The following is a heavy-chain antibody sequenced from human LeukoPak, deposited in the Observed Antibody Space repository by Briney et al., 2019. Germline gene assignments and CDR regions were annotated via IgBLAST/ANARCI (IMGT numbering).Heavy chain of an antibody. D-gene: IGHD4-17*01. Sequence: SETLSLTCTVSGGSISSSSYYWGWIRQPPGKGLEWIGSIYYSGSTYYNPSLKSRVTISVDTSKNQFSLKLSSVTAADTAVYYCARHQGYGDSSFDYWGQGTLVTVSS. CDR1: GGSISSSSYY. CDR3: ARHQGYGDSSFDY. V-gene: IGHV4-39*01. CDR2: IYYSGST. J-gene: IGHJ4*02.